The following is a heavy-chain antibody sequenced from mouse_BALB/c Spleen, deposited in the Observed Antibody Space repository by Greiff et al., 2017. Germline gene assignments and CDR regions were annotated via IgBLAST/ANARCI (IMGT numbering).Heavy chain of an antibody. CDR3: ARFITTY. V-gene: IGHV5-4*02. D-gene: IGHD1-1*01. CDR2: ISDGGSYT. J-gene: IGHJ3*01. CDR1: GFTFSDYY. Sequence: EVKLVESGGGLVKPGGSLKLSCAASGFTFSDYYMYWVRQTPEKRLEWVATISDGGSYTYYPDSVKGRFTISRDNAKNNLYLQMSSLKSEDTAMYYCARFITTYWGQGTLVTVSA.